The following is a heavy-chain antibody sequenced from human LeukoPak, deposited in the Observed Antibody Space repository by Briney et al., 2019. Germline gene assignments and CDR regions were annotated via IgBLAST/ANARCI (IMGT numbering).Heavy chain of an antibody. CDR1: GYSFTRYW. Sequence: GASLKISCKGSGYSFTRYWIGWVRQMPGKGLEWMGIIYPGESDTRYSPSFQGQVTISADKSISTAYLRWSSLKASDTAMYYCARRAGRTGTTDFDYWGQGTLVTVSS. D-gene: IGHD1-1*01. V-gene: IGHV5-51*01. CDR2: IYPGESDT. J-gene: IGHJ4*02. CDR3: ARRAGRTGTTDFDY.